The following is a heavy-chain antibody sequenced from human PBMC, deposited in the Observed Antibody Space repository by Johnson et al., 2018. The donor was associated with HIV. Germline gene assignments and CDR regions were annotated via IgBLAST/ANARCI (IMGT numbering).Heavy chain of an antibody. CDR2: INWNGGST. CDR1: GFTFDDYG. Sequence: VQLVESGGGLVQPGGSLRLSCVASGFTFDDYGMSWVRQAPGKGLEWVSGINWNGGSTGYADSVKGRFTISRDNAKNTLYVQMNSLRVEDTAVYYCAKMSRGRQDAFDIWGQGAMVSVSS. CDR3: AKMSRGRQDAFDI. V-gene: IGHV3-20*04. J-gene: IGHJ3*02. D-gene: IGHD3-16*01.